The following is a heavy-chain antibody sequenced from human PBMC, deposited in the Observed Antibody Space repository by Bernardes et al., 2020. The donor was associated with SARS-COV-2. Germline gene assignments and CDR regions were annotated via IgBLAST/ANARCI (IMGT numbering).Heavy chain of an antibody. CDR1: GGSISRGSYY. Sequence: SETLSLTCTVSGGSISRGSYYWSWIRQPAGKGLEWIGRIYTSGSTNYSPSLKSRVTISLDTSKNQFSLRLSSVTAADTAVYYCAREPAYGAGNWFDPWGQGTLVTVSS. D-gene: IGHD3-10*01. CDR3: AREPAYGAGNWFDP. J-gene: IGHJ5*02. V-gene: IGHV4-61*02. CDR2: IYTSGST.